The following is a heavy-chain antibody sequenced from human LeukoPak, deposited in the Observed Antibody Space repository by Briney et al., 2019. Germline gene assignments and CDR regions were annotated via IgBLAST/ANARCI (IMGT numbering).Heavy chain of an antibody. J-gene: IGHJ3*02. CDR1: GGSFSGYY. Sequence: PSETLSLTCAVYGGSFSGYYWSWIRQPPGKGLEWIGEINHSGSTNYNPSLKSRVTISVDTSKNQFSLKLSSVTAADTAVYYCARNEDIVATGGAFDIWGQGTMVTVSS. CDR2: INHSGST. D-gene: IGHD5-12*01. CDR3: ARNEDIVATGGAFDI. V-gene: IGHV4-34*01.